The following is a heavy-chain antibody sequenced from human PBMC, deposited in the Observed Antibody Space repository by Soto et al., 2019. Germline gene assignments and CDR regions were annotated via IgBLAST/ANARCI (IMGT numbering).Heavy chain of an antibody. CDR1: GGTFSSYA. J-gene: IGHJ3*02. CDR3: ASVQMERRNAFDI. CDR2: IIPIFGTA. D-gene: IGHD1-1*01. Sequence: SVKVSCKASGGTFSSYAISWVRQAPGQGLEWMGGIIPIFGTANYAQKFQGRVTITADESTSTAYMELSSLRSEDTAVYYCASVQMERRNAFDIWGQGTMVTVSS. V-gene: IGHV1-69*13.